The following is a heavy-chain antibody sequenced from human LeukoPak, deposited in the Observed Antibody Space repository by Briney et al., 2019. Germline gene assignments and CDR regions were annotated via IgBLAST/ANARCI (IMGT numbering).Heavy chain of an antibody. V-gene: IGHV5-51*01. J-gene: IGHJ6*03. CDR1: GYSFTSYW. CDR2: IYPGDSDT. CDR3: ARLDIVVVVAASNYYYYYMDV. Sequence: GESLKISCKGSGYSFTSYWIGWVRQMPGKGLEWMGIIYPGDSDTRCSPSFQGQVTISADKSISTAYLQWSSLKASDTAMYCCARLDIVVVVAASNYYYYYMDVWGKGTTVTVSS. D-gene: IGHD2-15*01.